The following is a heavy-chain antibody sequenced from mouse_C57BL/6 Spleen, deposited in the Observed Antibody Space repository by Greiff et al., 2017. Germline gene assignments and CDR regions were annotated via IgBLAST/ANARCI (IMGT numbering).Heavy chain of an antibody. CDR2: ISGGGGNT. D-gene: IGHD3-2*02. Sequence: EVQLVESGGGLVKPGGSLKLSCAASGFTFSSYTMSWVRQTPEKRLEWVATISGGGGNTYYPASVKGRFTISRDNAKNTLYLQMSSLRSEDTALYYCARGGSSGYPYAMDYWGQGTSVTVSS. V-gene: IGHV5-9*01. CDR1: GFTFSSYT. J-gene: IGHJ4*01. CDR3: ARGGSSGYPYAMDY.